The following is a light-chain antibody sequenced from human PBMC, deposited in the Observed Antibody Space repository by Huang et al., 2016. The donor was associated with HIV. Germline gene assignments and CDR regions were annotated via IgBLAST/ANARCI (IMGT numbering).Light chain of an antibody. CDR2: AAS. CDR3: QQSYSSLLS. J-gene: IGKJ4*01. Sequence: DIQMTQSPSSLSASVGDRVIMTCRASQTITTSLNWYQQRPGKAPKLLIYAASSLQSGVPSRVSGSGSGTDFTLTISSLQPEDFATYYCQQSYSSLLSFGGGTKVAIK. V-gene: IGKV1-39*01. CDR1: QTITTS.